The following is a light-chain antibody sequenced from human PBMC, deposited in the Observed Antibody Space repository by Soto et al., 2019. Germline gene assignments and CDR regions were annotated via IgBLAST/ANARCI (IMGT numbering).Light chain of an antibody. CDR1: HTVSSSH. Sequence: DIVLTQFPGTLSLSPGERVTLSCRASHTVSSSHLAWYQKKHGQAPRLFIYGESRRASGIPDRFSGSGSGTDFTLTISSLQPEDFAVYACQHYGTSLTVGGGTKVEIK. V-gene: IGKV3-20*01. J-gene: IGKJ4*01. CDR2: GES. CDR3: QHYGTSLT.